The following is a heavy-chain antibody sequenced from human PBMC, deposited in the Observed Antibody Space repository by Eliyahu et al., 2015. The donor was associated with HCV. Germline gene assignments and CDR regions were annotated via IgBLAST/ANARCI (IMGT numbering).Heavy chain of an antibody. D-gene: IGHD1-26*01. CDR1: GXKFDDFG. Sequence: EVQLVESGGGVVRPGGSLXLXWEPSGXKFDDFGMSWVRQAPGKGLEWVSGINWNGDKKDYAESVKGRFTISRDNAKNSLYLQMNSLRGDDTAVYYCVSGRAYNYGMDVWGQGTTVTVSS. CDR3: VSGRAYNYGMDV. CDR2: INWNGDKK. J-gene: IGHJ6*02. V-gene: IGHV3-20*04.